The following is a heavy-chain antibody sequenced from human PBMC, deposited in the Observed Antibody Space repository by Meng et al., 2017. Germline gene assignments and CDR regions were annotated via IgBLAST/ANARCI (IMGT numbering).Heavy chain of an antibody. CDR3: ARRGIAARPFYY. Sequence: QVALQQLGAGLVKPSETLSLTCAVYGGSFSGYYWSWIRQPPGKGLEWIGEINHSGSTNYNPSLKSRVTISVDTSKNQFSLKLSSVTAADTAVYYCARRGIAARPFYYWGQGTLVTVSS. J-gene: IGHJ4*02. CDR2: INHSGST. D-gene: IGHD6-6*01. V-gene: IGHV4-34*01. CDR1: GGSFSGYY.